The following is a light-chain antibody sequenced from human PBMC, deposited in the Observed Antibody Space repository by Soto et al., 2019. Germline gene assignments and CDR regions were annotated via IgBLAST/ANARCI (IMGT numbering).Light chain of an antibody. CDR2: DVS. V-gene: IGLV2-14*03. CDR1: SSDVGDYNY. J-gene: IGLJ2*01. CDR3: SSYTTTNTL. Sequence: QSVLTQPASVSGSPGQSITISCTATSSDVGDYNYVSWYQQHPGKAPKLMIYDVSHRPSGVSNRFSGSKSGNTASLTISGLQAEDEADYYCSSYTTTNTLFGGGTKVTVL.